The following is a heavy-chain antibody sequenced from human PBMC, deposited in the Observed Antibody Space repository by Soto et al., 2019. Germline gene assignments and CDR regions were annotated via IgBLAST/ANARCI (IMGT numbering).Heavy chain of an antibody. Sequence: QVQLAESGGGLVKPGGSLRLSCAASGFSFSDYDMSRIRQAPGKGLEWVSYISSNSHYTNYADSVKGRFTISRDNAKNSLWLQMNSLRVEDTAVYYCGVLGPMVTSDYWGQGTLVTVSS. J-gene: IGHJ4*02. V-gene: IGHV3-11*06. CDR3: GVLGPMVTSDY. CDR1: GFSFSDYD. D-gene: IGHD4-4*01. CDR2: ISSNSHYT.